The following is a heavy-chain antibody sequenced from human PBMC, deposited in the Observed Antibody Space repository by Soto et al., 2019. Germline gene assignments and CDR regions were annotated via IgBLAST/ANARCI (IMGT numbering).Heavy chain of an antibody. Sequence: VQLVQSGAEVKKPGSSVKVSCKASGGTFSNYPFIWVRQAPGQGLDWMGGIIPIFGTTDYGQRFQGRVTSTADESTNTAYMALSSLRSAYPAVYYWARGLYCGGGCYSHFDYWGQGTLVTGSS. CDR2: IIPIFGTT. CDR3: ARGLYCGGGCYSHFDY. D-gene: IGHD2-21*02. J-gene: IGHJ4*02. V-gene: IGHV1-69*01. CDR1: GGTFSNYP.